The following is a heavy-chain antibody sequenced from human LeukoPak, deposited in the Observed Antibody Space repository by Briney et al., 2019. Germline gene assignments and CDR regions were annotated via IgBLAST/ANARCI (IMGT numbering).Heavy chain of an antibody. CDR3: ARPGSAVGATTAEYFQH. Sequence: ASVKASCKASGGTFSSYAISWVRQAPGQGLEWMGRIIPILGIANYAQKFQGRVTITADKSTSTAYMELSSLRSEDTAVYYCARPGSAVGATTAEYFQHWGQGTLVTVSS. D-gene: IGHD1-26*01. CDR1: GGTFSSYA. CDR2: IIPILGIA. V-gene: IGHV1-69*04. J-gene: IGHJ1*01.